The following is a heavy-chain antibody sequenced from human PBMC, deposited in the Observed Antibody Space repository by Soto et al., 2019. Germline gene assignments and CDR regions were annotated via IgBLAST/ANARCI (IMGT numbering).Heavy chain of an antibody. V-gene: IGHV5-10-1*01. Sequence: GESLKISCKGSGYSFTSYWISWARQMPGKGLEWMGRIDPSDSYTNYSPSFQGHVTISADKSISTAYLQWSSLKASDTAMYYCASSRGSGYYGFDYWGQGALVTVSS. D-gene: IGHD3-22*01. CDR2: IDPSDSYT. CDR3: ASSRGSGYYGFDY. CDR1: GYSFTSYW. J-gene: IGHJ4*02.